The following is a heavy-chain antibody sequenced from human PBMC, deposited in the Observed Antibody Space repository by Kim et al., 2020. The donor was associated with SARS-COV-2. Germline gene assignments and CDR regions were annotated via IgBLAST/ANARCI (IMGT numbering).Heavy chain of an antibody. CDR1: GYTFTSYG. V-gene: IGHV1-18*01. Sequence: ASVKVSCKASGYTFTSYGISWVRQAPGQGLEWMGWISAYNGNTNYAQKLQGRVTMTTDTSTSTAYMELRSLRSDDTAVYYCARAEYYPQSDYYYGMDVWGQGTTVTVSS. J-gene: IGHJ6*02. CDR2: ISAYNGNT. D-gene: IGHD3-10*01. CDR3: ARAEYYPQSDYYYGMDV.